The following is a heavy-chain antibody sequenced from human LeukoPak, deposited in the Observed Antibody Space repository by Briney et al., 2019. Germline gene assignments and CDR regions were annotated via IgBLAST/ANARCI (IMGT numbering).Heavy chain of an antibody. CDR3: ARGVFTIFGVVIRNDYGWFDP. D-gene: IGHD3-3*01. CDR1: GFTFDDYG. CDR2: INWNGGST. J-gene: IGHJ5*02. V-gene: IGHV3-20*01. Sequence: GGSLRLSCAASGFTFDDYGMSWVRQAPGKGLEWVSGINWNGGSTGYADSVKGRFTISRDNAKNSLYLQMNSLRAEDTALYHCARGVFTIFGVVIRNDYGWFDPWGQGTLVTVSS.